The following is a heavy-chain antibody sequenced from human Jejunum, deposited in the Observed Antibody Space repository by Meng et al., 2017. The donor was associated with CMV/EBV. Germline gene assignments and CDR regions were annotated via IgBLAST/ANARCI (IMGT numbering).Heavy chain of an antibody. Sequence: QMQLVESGGGLVKPGGSLRLSCAASTFTFSDYYMSWIRQAPGKGLEWVSYISSRSTFTNFADSVKGRFTISRDNAKNSLYLQMDSLREEDTAVYYCGKSSGWLADSWGQGTLVTVSS. CDR1: TFTFSDYY. D-gene: IGHD6-19*01. CDR3: GKSSGWLADS. V-gene: IGHV3-11*06. J-gene: IGHJ4*02. CDR2: ISSRSTFT.